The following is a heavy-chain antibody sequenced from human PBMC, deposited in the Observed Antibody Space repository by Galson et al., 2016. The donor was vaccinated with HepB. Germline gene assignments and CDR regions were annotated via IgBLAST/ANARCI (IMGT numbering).Heavy chain of an antibody. V-gene: IGHV3-48*04. D-gene: IGHD3-16*01. CDR2: ISSSSGTI. Sequence: SLRLSCAASGFTFNSYSMNWVRQAPGKGLEWVAYISSSSGTIYYAASVKGRFTISRENAKNSVFLQMSSLRAEDTALYYCASFGDWDYYGLDVWGKGTTVTVSS. CDR3: ASFGDWDYYGLDV. J-gene: IGHJ6*04. CDR1: GFTFNSYS.